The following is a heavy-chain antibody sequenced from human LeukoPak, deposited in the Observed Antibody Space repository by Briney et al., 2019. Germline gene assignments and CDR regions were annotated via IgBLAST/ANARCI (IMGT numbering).Heavy chain of an antibody. Sequence: GGSLRLSCAASGFTFSSYGMHWVRQAPGKGLEWVAFIRYDGSNKYYADSVKGRFTISRDNSKNTLYLQMKSLRAEDMSVYYCAKGGGYEAQYYYYYLDVWGKGTTVTISS. V-gene: IGHV3-30*02. CDR2: IRYDGSNK. CDR1: GFTFSSYG. J-gene: IGHJ6*03. CDR3: AKGGGYEAQYYYYYLDV. D-gene: IGHD5-12*01.